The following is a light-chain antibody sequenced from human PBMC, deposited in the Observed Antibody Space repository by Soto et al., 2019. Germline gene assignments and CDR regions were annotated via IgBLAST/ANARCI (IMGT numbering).Light chain of an antibody. Sequence: EILLTQSPGTLSLSPGERATLSCRASQSASSIYLAWFQQKPGQAPRLLIYGASSRASGMPDRFSGSWSGTDFTLTISRLEAEDFAVYYCQQYDSSPYTFGQGTKVDIK. CDR1: QSASSIY. V-gene: IGKV3-20*01. J-gene: IGKJ2*01. CDR3: QQYDSSPYT. CDR2: GAS.